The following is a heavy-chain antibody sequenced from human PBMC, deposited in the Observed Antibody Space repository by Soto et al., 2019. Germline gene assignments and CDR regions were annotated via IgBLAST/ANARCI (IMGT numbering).Heavy chain of an antibody. CDR3: ARDVLRFLEWLPPYYYYGMDV. CDR2: ISSSGSTI. CDR1: GFTFSDYY. J-gene: IGHJ6*02. V-gene: IGHV3-11*01. Sequence: ESGGGLVKPGGSLRLSCAASGFTFSDYYMSWIRQAPGKGLEWVSYISSSGSTIYYADSVKGRFTISRDNAKNSLYLQMNSLRAEDTAVYYCARDVLRFLEWLPPYYYYGMDVWGQGTTVTVSS. D-gene: IGHD3-3*01.